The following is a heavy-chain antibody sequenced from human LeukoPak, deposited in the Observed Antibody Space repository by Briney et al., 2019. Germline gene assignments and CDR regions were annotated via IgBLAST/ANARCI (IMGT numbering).Heavy chain of an antibody. CDR1: GFTFTSSA. CDR3: AIKDGDSGSGSQYFRH. J-gene: IGHJ1*01. D-gene: IGHD3-10*01. V-gene: IGHV1-58*01. Sequence: TSVKVSCKASGFTFTSSAVQWVRQARGQRLEWTGWIVVGSGNTNYAQKFQERVTITRDMSTSTAYMELSSLRSEDTAVYYCAIKDGDSGSGSQYFRHWGQGTLVTVSS. CDR2: IVVGSGNT.